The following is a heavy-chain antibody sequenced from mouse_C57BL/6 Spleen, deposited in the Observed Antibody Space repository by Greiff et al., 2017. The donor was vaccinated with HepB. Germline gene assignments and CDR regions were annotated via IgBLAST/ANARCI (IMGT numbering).Heavy chain of an antibody. V-gene: IGHV1-50*01. J-gene: IGHJ2*01. Sequence: QVQLKQPGAELVKPGASVKLSCKASGYTFTSYWMQWVKQRPGQGLEWIGEIDPSDSYTNYNQKFKGKATLTVDTSSSTAYMQLSSLTSEDSAVYYWARRGPTYFDYWGQCTTLTVSS. CDR1: GYTFTSYW. CDR2: IDPSDSYT. D-gene: IGHD4-1*02. CDR3: ARRGPTYFDY.